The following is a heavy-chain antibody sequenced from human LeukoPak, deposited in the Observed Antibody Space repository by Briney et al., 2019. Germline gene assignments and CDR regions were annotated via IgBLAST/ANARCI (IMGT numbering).Heavy chain of an antibody. V-gene: IGHV3-66*01. Sequence: GGSLRLSCAASGITISNNYMTWVRLAPGKGPEWVSVLFSGGSAYYTDSVKGRFTIPRDSSKNTLYLQMNSLRAEDTAVYYCARVPYGPHWGQGALVTVSS. CDR2: LFSGGSA. D-gene: IGHD3-10*01. CDR3: ARVPYGPH. J-gene: IGHJ4*02. CDR1: GITISNNY.